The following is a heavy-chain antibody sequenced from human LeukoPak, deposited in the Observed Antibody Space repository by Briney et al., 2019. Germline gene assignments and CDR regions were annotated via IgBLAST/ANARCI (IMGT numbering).Heavy chain of an antibody. V-gene: IGHV1-18*04. J-gene: IGHJ4*02. D-gene: IGHD2-15*01. Sequence: ASVKVSCKPSGYTFTSFGISWVRQAPGQGLELMGWIGAYNGDTNYAQKFQGRVTMTTDTSTSTAYMDLRSLRSDDTAVYYCTRDHCRGDNCPSFDYWGQGALVTVSS. CDR3: TRDHCRGDNCPSFDY. CDR1: GYTFTSFG. CDR2: IGAYNGDT.